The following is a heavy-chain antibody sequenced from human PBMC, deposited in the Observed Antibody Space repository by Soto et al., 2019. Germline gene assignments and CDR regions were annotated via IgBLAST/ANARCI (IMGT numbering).Heavy chain of an antibody. J-gene: IGHJ4*02. CDR3: GRGRGFSSGWNDYFDC. Sequence: QVQLVESGGGVVQPGRSMRLSCAASGFTFSDFAMYWVRQAPGKGLEWVAVISYDATRQHYAHAVVGRFTISRDWNTLYLQLNSLRPYDTSVYYFGRGRGFSSGWNDYFDCWGQGILVTVSS. D-gene: IGHD6-19*01. V-gene: IGHV3-30*04. CDR1: GFTFSDFA. CDR2: ISYDATRQ.